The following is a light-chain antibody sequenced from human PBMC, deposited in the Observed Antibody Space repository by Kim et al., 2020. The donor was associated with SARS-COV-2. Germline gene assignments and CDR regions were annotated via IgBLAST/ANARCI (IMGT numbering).Light chain of an antibody. CDR1: GSNIGTNY. Sequence: GRRVTISYSGSGSNIGTNYINWYQQLPGTAPKRLIYRNNQRPSGVPDRFSGSKSGTSASLAISGLRSEDEADYYCAAWDDSLRVYVFGTGTKVTVL. CDR3: AAWDDSLRVYV. V-gene: IGLV1-47*01. J-gene: IGLJ1*01. CDR2: RNN.